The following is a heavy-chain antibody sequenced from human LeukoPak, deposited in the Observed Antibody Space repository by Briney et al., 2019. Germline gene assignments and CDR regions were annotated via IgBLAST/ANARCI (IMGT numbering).Heavy chain of an antibody. V-gene: IGHV3-53*01. J-gene: IGHJ4*02. CDR2: IYSGGST. CDR1: GFTVSSNY. D-gene: IGHD6-25*01. Sequence: GGSLRLSCAASGFTVSSNYMSWVRQAPGKGLEWVSVIYSGGSTYYADSVKGRFTISRHNSKNTLYLQMNSLRAEDTAVYYCARGGRAAAGFFDYWGQGTLVTVSS. CDR3: ARGGRAAAGFFDY.